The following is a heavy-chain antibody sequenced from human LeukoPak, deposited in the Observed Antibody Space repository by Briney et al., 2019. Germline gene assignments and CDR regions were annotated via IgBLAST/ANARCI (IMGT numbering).Heavy chain of an antibody. CDR3: AKVPDIVVVPATYYFDY. D-gene: IGHD2-2*01. CDR1: GFTFSSYA. Sequence: TGGSLRLSCAASGFTFSSYALSWVRQAPGKGLEWVSAISGSGGSTYYADSVKGRFTISRDNSKNTLYLQTNSLRAEDTAVYYCAKVPDIVVVPATYYFDYWGQGTLVTVSS. CDR2: ISGSGGST. J-gene: IGHJ4*02. V-gene: IGHV3-23*01.